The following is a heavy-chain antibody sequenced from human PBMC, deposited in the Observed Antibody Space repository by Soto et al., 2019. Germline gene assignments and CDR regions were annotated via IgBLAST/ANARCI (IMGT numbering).Heavy chain of an antibody. D-gene: IGHD2-2*01. CDR2: INHSGST. V-gene: IGHV4-34*01. J-gene: IGHJ5*02. CDR1: GLSFSCYY. Sequence: SETLSLTCAVYGLSFSCYYLSWLRPPPGKGLEWIGEINHSGSTNYNPSLKSRVTISVDTSKNQFSLKLSSVTAADTAVYYCAREGKYCSSTSCRNNWFDPWGQGTLVTVSS. CDR3: AREGKYCSSTSCRNNWFDP.